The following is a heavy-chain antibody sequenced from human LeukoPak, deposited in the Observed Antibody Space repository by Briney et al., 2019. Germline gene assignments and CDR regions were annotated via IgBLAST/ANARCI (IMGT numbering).Heavy chain of an antibody. Sequence: ASVKVSFKASGYTFTSYGISWVRQAPGQGLEWMGWISAYNGNTNYAQKFQGRVTMTTDTSTSTACMELRSPRSDDTAVYYCARDSNYYYMDVWGKGTTVTVSS. V-gene: IGHV1-18*01. J-gene: IGHJ6*03. CDR3: ARDSNYYYMDV. CDR2: ISAYNGNT. CDR1: GYTFTSYG.